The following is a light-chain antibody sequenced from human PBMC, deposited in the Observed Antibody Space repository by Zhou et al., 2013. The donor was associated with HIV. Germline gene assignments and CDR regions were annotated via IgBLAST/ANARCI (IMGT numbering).Light chain of an antibody. J-gene: IGKJ1*01. CDR3: QQVNNYPRT. Sequence: EIVVTQSPATLSVSPGERATLSCWASQTVSSYLAWYQQKPGQAPRLLIYGASTRATGIPARFSGSGYGTEFTLTISSLQPEDFATYYCQQVNNYPRTFGQGTKVEIK. CDR2: GAS. CDR1: QTVSSY. V-gene: IGKV3-15*01.